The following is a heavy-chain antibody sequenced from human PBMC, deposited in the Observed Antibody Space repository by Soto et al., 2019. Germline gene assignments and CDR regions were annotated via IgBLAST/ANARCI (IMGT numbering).Heavy chain of an antibody. Sequence: PGGSLRLSCAASGFTFSSYSMNWVRQAPGKGLEWVSYISGSSGSTYYADSVKGRFTISRDNSKNTLYLQMNSLRAEDTAVYYCAKDRKRIQPNHYYYYYGMDVWGQGTTVTVSS. J-gene: IGHJ6*02. V-gene: IGHV3-23*01. D-gene: IGHD5-18*01. CDR1: GFTFSSYS. CDR2: ISGSSGST. CDR3: AKDRKRIQPNHYYYYYGMDV.